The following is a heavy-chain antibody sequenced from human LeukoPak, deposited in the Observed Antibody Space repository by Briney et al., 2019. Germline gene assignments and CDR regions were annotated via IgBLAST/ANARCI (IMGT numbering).Heavy chain of an antibody. V-gene: IGHV3-23*01. CDR2: ISPSGDIT. Sequence: PGGSLRLSCAAYGFTFSNHGMDWVRQAPGKGPEWVSGISPSGDITYYADSVKGRFTISRDNSKNTLYLEVIRLTPEDSAVYYCAKDDAWLRFGEWSQGTLVTVSS. CDR3: AKDDAWLRFGE. D-gene: IGHD5-12*01. J-gene: IGHJ4*02. CDR1: GFTFSNHG.